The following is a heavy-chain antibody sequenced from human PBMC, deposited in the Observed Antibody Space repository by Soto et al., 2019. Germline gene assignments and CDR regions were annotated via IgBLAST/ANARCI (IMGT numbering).Heavy chain of an antibody. Sequence: LSLTCDVSGGSISSGGYSWSWIRQPPGKGLEWMGYIYHSGNTHYNPSLMSRATISVDRSKNQFSLSLSSVTAADTAFYYCARAFGGYTSGYEEYYFDSWGQGILVTVSS. CDR1: GGSISSGGYS. D-gene: IGHD5-18*01. J-gene: IGHJ4*02. CDR2: IYHSGNT. CDR3: ARAFGGYTSGYEEYYFDS. V-gene: IGHV4-30-2*01.